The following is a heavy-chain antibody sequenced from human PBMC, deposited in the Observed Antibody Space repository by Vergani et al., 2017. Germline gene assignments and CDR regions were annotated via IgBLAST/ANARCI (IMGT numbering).Heavy chain of an antibody. J-gene: IGHJ4*02. CDR2: INAYNGNT. D-gene: IGHD2-15*01. CDR3: ARDLRGYCYGGSCSHFDY. V-gene: IGHV1-18*01. CDR1: GYTLTELS. Sequence: QVQLVQSGAEVKKPGASVKVSCKVSGYTLTELSMHWVRQAPGKGLEWMGWINAYNGNTNYAQKLQGRVTMTTDTSTSTAYMELRSLRSDDTAVYYCARDLRGYCYGGSCSHFDYWGQGTLVTVSS.